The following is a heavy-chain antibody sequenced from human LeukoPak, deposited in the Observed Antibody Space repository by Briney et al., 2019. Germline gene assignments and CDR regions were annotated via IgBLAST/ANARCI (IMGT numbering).Heavy chain of an antibody. J-gene: IGHJ4*02. CDR2: IYSGGST. V-gene: IGHV3-66*02. CDR3: ARDRSSGWYDFDY. CDR1: GFTVSSNY. D-gene: IGHD6-19*01. Sequence: GGSLRLSCAASGFTVSSNYMSWVRQAPGKGLEWVSVIYSGGSTYYADSVKGRFTISRDNSKNTLYLQMNSLRAEDTAVYYCARDRSSGWYDFDYWDQGTLVTVSS.